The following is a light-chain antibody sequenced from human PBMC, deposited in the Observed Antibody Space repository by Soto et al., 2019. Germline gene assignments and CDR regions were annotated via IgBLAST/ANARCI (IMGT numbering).Light chain of an antibody. V-gene: IGKV3-15*01. J-gene: IGKJ1*01. Sequence: EIMMTQSPATLSVSPGDRATLSCRASQSVSSNLAWYQQKPGQAPRLLIYGASTRATGVPARFSGSGSGTEFTLTINSLQSEDFAVYYCQHYNNWPAFGQGTKVEIK. CDR3: QHYNNWPA. CDR2: GAS. CDR1: QSVSSN.